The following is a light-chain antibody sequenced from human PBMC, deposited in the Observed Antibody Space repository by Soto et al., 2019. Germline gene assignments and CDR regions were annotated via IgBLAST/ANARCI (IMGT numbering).Light chain of an antibody. Sequence: DIQMTQSPSSLSASVGDRVTITCRASQGIINFLAWYQQKPGKIPKLLIYAASTLQSGVPSRFSGSGSGTDFTLIISSLQPEDVATYYCQKYDSAPLTFGGGTKVEI. CDR3: QKYDSAPLT. V-gene: IGKV1-27*01. CDR2: AAS. J-gene: IGKJ4*01. CDR1: QGIINF.